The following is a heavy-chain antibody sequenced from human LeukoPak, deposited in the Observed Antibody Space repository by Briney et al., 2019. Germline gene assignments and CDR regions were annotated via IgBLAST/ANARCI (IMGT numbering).Heavy chain of an antibody. D-gene: IGHD2-2*01. V-gene: IGHV1-2*02. Sequence: ASVKVSCKASGYTFTGYHMHWVRQAPGQGLEWMGWINPNSGGTNYAQKFQGRVTMTRDTSISTAYMELSRLRSDDTAVYYCASRGCSSTSCSQGAFDIWGQGTMVTVSS. CDR3: ASRGCSSTSCSQGAFDI. J-gene: IGHJ3*02. CDR1: GYTFTGYH. CDR2: INPNSGGT.